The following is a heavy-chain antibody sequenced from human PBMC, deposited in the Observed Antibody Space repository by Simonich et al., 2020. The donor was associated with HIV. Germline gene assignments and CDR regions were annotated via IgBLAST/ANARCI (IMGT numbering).Heavy chain of an antibody. J-gene: IGHJ6*03. CDR3: AAGNALLRFLEWEGTYMDV. CDR1: GGSFSGYY. CDR2: INHSGSI. V-gene: IGHV4-34*01. Sequence: QVQLQQWGAGLLKPSETLSLTCAVYGGSFSGYYWSWVRQPPGKGLEWIGEINHSGSINHNPALKSRVTISVDKSKNQFSRKLKSVIAADTAVYYWAAGNALLRFLEWEGTYMDVWGKGTTVTVSS. D-gene: IGHD3-3*01.